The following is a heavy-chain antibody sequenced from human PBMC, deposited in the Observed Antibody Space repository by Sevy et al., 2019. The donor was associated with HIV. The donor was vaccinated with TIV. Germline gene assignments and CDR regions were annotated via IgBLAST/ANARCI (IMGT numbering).Heavy chain of an antibody. V-gene: IGHV3-30-3*01. D-gene: IGHD3-22*01. CDR3: AGDKRYYYDSSGSMGNAFDI. J-gene: IGHJ3*02. Sequence: GGSLRLSCAASGFTFSSYAMHWVRQAPGKGLEWVAVISYDGSNKYYADSVKGRFTISRDNSKNMLYLQMNSLRAEDTAVYCCAGDKRYYYDSSGSMGNAFDIWGQGTMVTVSS. CDR2: ISYDGSNK. CDR1: GFTFSSYA.